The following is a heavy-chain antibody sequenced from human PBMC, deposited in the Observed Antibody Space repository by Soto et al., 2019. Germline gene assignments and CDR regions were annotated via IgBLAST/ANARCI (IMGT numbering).Heavy chain of an antibody. J-gene: IGHJ6*02. CDR1: GFTFSTHA. CDR3: AKDPPWTVGPLAMDV. D-gene: IGHD3-3*01. CDR2: FSGSGGNI. V-gene: IGHV3-23*01. Sequence: GGSLRLSCVASGFTFSTHAMSWVRQAPGKGLEWVSTFSGSGGNIYYAESVKGRLTISRDDSKNKLDLHMNSLRVEHTAVYYCAKDPPWTVGPLAMDVWGQGTTVTVS.